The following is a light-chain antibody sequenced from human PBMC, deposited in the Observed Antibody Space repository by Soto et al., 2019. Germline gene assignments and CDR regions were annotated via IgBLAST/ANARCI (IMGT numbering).Light chain of an antibody. Sequence: QSVLTQPPSASGTPGQRVTISCSGGSSNIGTNTVNWYQHLPGSAPKFLIYSNNQRPSGVPDRFSGSKSGTSASLAISGLQPDDEADYHCAAWDGSLNAVLFGGGTKVTVL. V-gene: IGLV1-44*01. J-gene: IGLJ2*01. CDR3: AAWDGSLNAVL. CDR1: SSNIGTNT. CDR2: SNN.